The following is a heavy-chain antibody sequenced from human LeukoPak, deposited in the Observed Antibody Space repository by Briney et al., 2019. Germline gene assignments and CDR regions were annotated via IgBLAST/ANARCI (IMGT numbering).Heavy chain of an antibody. CDR2: IYYSGST. J-gene: IGHJ3*02. CDR3: ARRGPNYYDSNEGAFDI. V-gene: IGHV4-59*01. CDR1: GGSFSSYY. Sequence: PSETLSLTCAVYGGSFSSYYWSWIRQPPGKGLEWIGYIYYSGSTNYNPSLKSRVTISVDTSKNQFSLKLSSVTAADTAVYYCARRGPNYYDSNEGAFDIWGQGTMVTVSS. D-gene: IGHD3-22*01.